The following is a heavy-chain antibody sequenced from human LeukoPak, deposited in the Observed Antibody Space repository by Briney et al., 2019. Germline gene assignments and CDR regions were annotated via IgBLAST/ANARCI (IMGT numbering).Heavy chain of an antibody. V-gene: IGHV4-4*02. J-gene: IGHJ4*02. CDR3: ARHYDILTGYYPGFDY. D-gene: IGHD3-9*01. CDR2: IYHSGST. Sequence: SETLSLTCAASGGSISSSNWWRWGRQPPGKGVGWIGEIYHSGSTNYNPSLKGRVTISGDKSKNQFSLKLSSVTAADTAVYYCARHYDILTGYYPGFDYWGQGTLVTVSS. CDR1: GGSISSSNW.